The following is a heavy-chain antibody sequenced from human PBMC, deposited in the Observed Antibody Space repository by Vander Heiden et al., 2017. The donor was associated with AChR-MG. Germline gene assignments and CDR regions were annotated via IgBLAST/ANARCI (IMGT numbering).Heavy chain of an antibody. J-gene: IGHJ4*02. CDR2: ITSRSYI. D-gene: IGHD3-10*01. CDR1: GFSSSVYT. Sequence: EVQLVESGGGLVTPGGSLRLPCAASGFSSSVYTMNRARPVPGKGLEWVSSITSRSYIYYAESVKGRFTISRDNAEKSLYLEMNSLRGDDTAVYYCATDPGSDDYWGQGTLVTVSS. V-gene: IGHV3-21*01. CDR3: ATDPGSDDY.